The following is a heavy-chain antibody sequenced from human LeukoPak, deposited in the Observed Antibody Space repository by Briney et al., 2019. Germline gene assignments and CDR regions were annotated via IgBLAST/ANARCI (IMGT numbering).Heavy chain of an antibody. D-gene: IGHD3-10*01. Sequence: GESLRLSCAASGFTFSSYSMNWVRQAPGKGLEWVSYISSASNTIYYADSVKGRFTISRDNAKNSLNLQMNSLRVDDTAMYYRARDGWFGDYNWFDPWGQGTLVTVSS. J-gene: IGHJ5*02. CDR3: ARDGWFGDYNWFDP. CDR1: GFTFSSYS. V-gene: IGHV3-48*01. CDR2: ISSASNTI.